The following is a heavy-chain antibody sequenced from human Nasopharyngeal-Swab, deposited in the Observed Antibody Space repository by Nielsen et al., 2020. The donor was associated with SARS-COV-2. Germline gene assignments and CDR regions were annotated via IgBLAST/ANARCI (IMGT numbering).Heavy chain of an antibody. CDR3: AAAPSGDYGGY. CDR2: IWYDGSNK. Sequence: GSLKISCAASGFTFSNYVMHWVRQAPGKGLEWLAVIWYDGSNKYYADSVKGRFTISRDNSKNTVYLQMNSLRTEDTAVYYCAAAPSGDYGGYWGQGTLVTVSS. J-gene: IGHJ4*02. V-gene: IGHV3-33*01. CDR1: GFTFSNYV. D-gene: IGHD4-23*01.